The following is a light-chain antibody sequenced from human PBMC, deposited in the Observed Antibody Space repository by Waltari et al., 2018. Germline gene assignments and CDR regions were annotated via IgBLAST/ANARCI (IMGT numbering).Light chain of an antibody. V-gene: IGKV3-15*01. Sequence: EIEMTQSPATLSVSPGERATLSCRASQIVGGNFACYQQKPGQAARLLMHCASTRATGGPARFSGSGSGTEVTLTISSRQSEDFAVYYCQQYHKWPPLTFGGGTKVEIK. CDR1: QIVGGN. CDR2: CAS. J-gene: IGKJ4*01. CDR3: QQYHKWPPLT.